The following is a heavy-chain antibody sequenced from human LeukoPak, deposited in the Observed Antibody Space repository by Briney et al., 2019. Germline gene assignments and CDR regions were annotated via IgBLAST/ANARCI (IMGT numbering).Heavy chain of an antibody. Sequence: GGSLRLSCAASGFTVSSNYMSWVRQAPGKGLEWVSVIYSGGSTYYADSVKGRFTISRDNSKNTLYLQMNSLRAEDTAVYYCARLITTFGLDVWGQGTTVTVSS. V-gene: IGHV3-66*04. CDR2: IYSGGST. D-gene: IGHD3-3*01. J-gene: IGHJ6*02. CDR3: ARLITTFGLDV. CDR1: GFTVSSNY.